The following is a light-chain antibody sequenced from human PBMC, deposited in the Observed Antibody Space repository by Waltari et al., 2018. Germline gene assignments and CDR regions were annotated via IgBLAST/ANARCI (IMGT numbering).Light chain of an antibody. CDR1: QSSSSS. CDR2: AAS. CDR3: PQSYSTPYT. J-gene: IGKJ2*01. Sequence: DIQMTQSPSSLSASVGDRVTITCRASQSSSSSLKWYQPKPGKAPKLLIYAASSLQSGVSSRFSGSGSGTDFTLTISSLQPEDFATSSCPQSYSTPYTFGQGTKLEIK. V-gene: IGKV1-39*01.